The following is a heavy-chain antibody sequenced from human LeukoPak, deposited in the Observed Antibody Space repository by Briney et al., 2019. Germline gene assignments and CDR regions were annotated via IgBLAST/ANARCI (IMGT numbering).Heavy chain of an antibody. CDR1: GVTFSSYA. D-gene: IGHD6-13*01. J-gene: IGHJ6*02. CDR2: ISYDGSMK. Sequence: QSGGSLRLSCAASGVTFSSYAMSWVRQAPGKGLEWVAVISYDGSMKSYANSVKGRFTISRDNTKNTLYLQMNSLRAEDTAVYYCARDRNMPPSSSIGVWGQGTTVTVSS. CDR3: ARDRNMPPSSSIGV. V-gene: IGHV3-30*03.